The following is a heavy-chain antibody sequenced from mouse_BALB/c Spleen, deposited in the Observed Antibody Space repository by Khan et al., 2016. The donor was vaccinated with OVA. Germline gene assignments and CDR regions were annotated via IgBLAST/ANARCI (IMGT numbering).Heavy chain of an antibody. CDR2: ISYSGNT. J-gene: IGHJ2*01. V-gene: IGHV3-2*02. Sequence: EVQLQESGPGLVKPSQSLSLTCTVTGYSITSDYAWNWIRQFPGNQLEWMGFISYSGNTNYNPSLKSRISITRDTSKNPFFLQLNSVTTEDTATYYCTSIYGGDFDVWGEGTTLTVSS. D-gene: IGHD1-1*01. CDR1: GYSITSDYA. CDR3: TSIYGGDFDV.